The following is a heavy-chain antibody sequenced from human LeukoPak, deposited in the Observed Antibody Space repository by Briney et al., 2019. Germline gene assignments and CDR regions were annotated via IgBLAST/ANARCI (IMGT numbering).Heavy chain of an antibody. D-gene: IGHD6-13*01. CDR2: IYYSGST. CDR3: ARLGRSSWTDY. V-gene: IGHV4-59*08. Sequence: KPSQTLSLTCTVSGGSISSYYWSWIRQPPGKGLEWIGYIYYSGSTNYNPSLKSRVTISVDTSKNQFSLKLSSVTAADTAVYYCARLGRSSWTDYWAQGTLVTVSS. CDR1: GGSISSYY. J-gene: IGHJ4*02.